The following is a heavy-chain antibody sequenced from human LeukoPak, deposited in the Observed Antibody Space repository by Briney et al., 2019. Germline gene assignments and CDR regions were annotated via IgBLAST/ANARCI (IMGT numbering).Heavy chain of an antibody. CDR3: AKSLDLAVAGIDY. Sequence: GGSLRPSSAASGFTFSIHAISWVRQALGKWLKWVSGINDSGESTYQEDSVKGRFTIPRDNSKNTLYLQMNSLRAEDTAGYYCAKSLDLAVAGIDYWGQGTLVTVSS. CDR2: INDSGEST. D-gene: IGHD6-19*01. CDR1: GFTFSIHA. V-gene: IGHV3-23*01. J-gene: IGHJ4*02.